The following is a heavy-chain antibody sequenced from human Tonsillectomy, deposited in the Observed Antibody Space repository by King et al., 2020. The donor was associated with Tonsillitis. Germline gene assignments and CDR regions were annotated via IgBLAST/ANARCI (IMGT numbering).Heavy chain of an antibody. CDR2: INPGNGDT. D-gene: IGHD5-24*01. CDR1: GYTFTTYA. J-gene: IGHJ3*02. CDR3: ARGDGYNTFNDAFDI. V-gene: IGHV1-3*01. Sequence: VQLVQSGAEVKKPGASVKVSCKASGYTFTTYAIHWVRQAPGQRLEWMGWINPGNGDTKYSQKFQGRVAITRDTSATTAYMELTSLRSEDTAVYYCARGDGYNTFNDAFDIWGQGTMVTVSS.